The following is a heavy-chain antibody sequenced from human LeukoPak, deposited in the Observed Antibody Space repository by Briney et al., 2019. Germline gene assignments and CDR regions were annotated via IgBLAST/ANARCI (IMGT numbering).Heavy chain of an antibody. CDR3: ARGGTRGYSPVDY. J-gene: IGHJ4*02. D-gene: IGHD5-18*01. V-gene: IGHV3-7*03. CDR1: GFTFSSFW. Sequence: GALRLSCAASGFTFSSFWMNWVRQAPGKGLEWVANTKQDGSERNYVDSVKGRSTISRDNAKNSLFLQMNSLRVEDTAVYYCARGGTRGYSPVDYWGQGILVTVSS. CDR2: TKQDGSER.